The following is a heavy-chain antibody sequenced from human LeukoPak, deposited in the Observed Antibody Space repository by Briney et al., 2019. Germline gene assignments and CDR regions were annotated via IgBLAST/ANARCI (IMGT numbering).Heavy chain of an antibody. D-gene: IGHD1-26*01. J-gene: IGHJ1*01. CDR3: AKDLGRTEWELLRGTLTD. CDR2: ISRQGDET. V-gene: IGHV3-43*02. Sequence: GGTLRLSCAASGLSSHNYSMHWVRQRPGRGLGWVSFISRQGDETYYGDSVKGRFTVPRDNRKNSLVLQMLSLRTEDTAFYYCAKDLGRTEWELLRGTLTDWGQGTLVTVSS. CDR1: GLSSHNYS.